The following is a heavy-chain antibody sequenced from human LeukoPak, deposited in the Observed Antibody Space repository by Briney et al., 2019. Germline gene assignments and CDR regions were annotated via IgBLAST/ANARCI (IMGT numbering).Heavy chain of an antibody. V-gene: IGHV4-34*01. J-gene: IGHJ4*02. CDR3: ARVAVWGEYQLLSKSRRRPYFDY. CDR1: GGSFSGYS. Sequence: SEPLSLTSPVYGGSFSGYSWSWIRKPPGKGLEWIGEFNIVGSPNYNPSLKSRVTISVDTSKNQFSLKLSSVTAADTAVYYCARVAVWGEYQLLSKSRRRPYFDYWGQGTLVTVSS. D-gene: IGHD2-2*01. CDR2: FNIVGSP.